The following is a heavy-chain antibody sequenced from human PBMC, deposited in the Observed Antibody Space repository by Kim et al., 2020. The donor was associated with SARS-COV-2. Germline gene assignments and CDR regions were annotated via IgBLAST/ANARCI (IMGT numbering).Heavy chain of an antibody. V-gene: IGHV3-23*01. Sequence: GGSLRLSCAASGFTFSSYAMSWVRQAPGKGLEWVSAISGSGGSTYYADSVKGRFTISRDNSKNTLYLQMNSLRAEDTAVYYCAKERTPSSDYYDSSGYYYPFYWGQGTLVTVSS. CDR3: AKERTPSSDYYDSSGYYYPFY. CDR2: ISGSGGST. D-gene: IGHD3-22*01. CDR1: GFTFSSYA. J-gene: IGHJ4*02.